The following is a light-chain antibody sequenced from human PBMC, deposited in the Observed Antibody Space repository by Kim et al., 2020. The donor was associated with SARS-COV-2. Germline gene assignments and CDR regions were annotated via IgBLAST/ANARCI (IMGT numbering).Light chain of an antibody. Sequence: GSPGQTASITCSGDKLGDKYACWYQQKPGQSPLLVIYQDSKRPSGIPERFSGSNSGNSATLTISGTQAMDEADYYCQAWDSSTVVFGGGTKVTVL. J-gene: IGLJ2*01. CDR3: QAWDSSTVV. V-gene: IGLV3-1*01. CDR1: KLGDKY. CDR2: QDS.